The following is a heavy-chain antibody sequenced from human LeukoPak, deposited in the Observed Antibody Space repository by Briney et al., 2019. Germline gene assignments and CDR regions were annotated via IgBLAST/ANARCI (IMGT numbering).Heavy chain of an antibody. V-gene: IGHV5-51*01. Sequence: GESLKISGKGAGYSITSYWIGWVRQMLGKGLEWMGIIYPGDSDTRYSPSFQGQVTISADKSISTAYLQWSSLKASDTAMYYCARLGYYGSGSYSPVDYWGQGTLVTVSS. CDR1: GYSITSYW. CDR3: ARLGYYGSGSYSPVDY. CDR2: IYPGDSDT. J-gene: IGHJ4*02. D-gene: IGHD3-10*01.